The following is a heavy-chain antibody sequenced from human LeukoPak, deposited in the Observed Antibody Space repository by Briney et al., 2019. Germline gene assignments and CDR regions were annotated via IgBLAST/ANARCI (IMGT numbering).Heavy chain of an antibody. D-gene: IGHD2-15*01. CDR3: AKDMFPGYCSGGSCYPLDY. V-gene: IGHV3-30*04. CDR1: GFTFSSYA. J-gene: IGHJ4*02. Sequence: GGSLRLSCAASGFTFSSYAMHWVRQAPGKGLEWVAVISYDGSNKYYADSVKGRFTISRDNSKNTLYLQMNSLRAEDTAVYYCAKDMFPGYCSGGSCYPLDYWGQGTLVTVSS. CDR2: ISYDGSNK.